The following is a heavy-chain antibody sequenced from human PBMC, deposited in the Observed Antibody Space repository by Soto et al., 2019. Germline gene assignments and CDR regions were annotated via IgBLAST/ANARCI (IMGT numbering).Heavy chain of an antibody. CDR1: GYTFTGDY. Sequence: ASVKVSCKASGYTFTGDYMHWVRQAPGQGLEWMGWINPNSGGTNYAQKFQGRVTMTRDTSISTAYMELSRLRSDDTAVYYCARDPYYDSSGYFPVGFDPWGQGTLVTVSS. J-gene: IGHJ5*02. D-gene: IGHD3-22*01. V-gene: IGHV1-2*02. CDR3: ARDPYYDSSGYFPVGFDP. CDR2: INPNSGGT.